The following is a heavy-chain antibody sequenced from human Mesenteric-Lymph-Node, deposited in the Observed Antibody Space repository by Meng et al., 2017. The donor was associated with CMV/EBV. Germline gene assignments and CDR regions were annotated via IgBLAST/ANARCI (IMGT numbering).Heavy chain of an antibody. CDR2: IRSKANSYAT. D-gene: IGHD2-2*01. CDR3: ARDLYCSSTSCIYYFYYGMDV. V-gene: IGHV3-73*01. CDR1: GFTFSGSA. Sequence: GESLKISCAASGFTFSGSAMHWVRQASGKGLEWVGRIRSKANSYATAYAASVKGRFTISRDDSKNTAYLQMNSLRAEDTAVYYCARDLYCSSTSCIYYFYYGMDVWGQGTTVTVSS. J-gene: IGHJ6*02.